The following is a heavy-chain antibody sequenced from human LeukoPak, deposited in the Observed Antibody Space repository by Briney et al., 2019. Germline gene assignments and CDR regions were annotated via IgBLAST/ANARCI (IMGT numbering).Heavy chain of an antibody. J-gene: IGHJ4*02. CDR2: ISYDGSNK. Sequence: PGRSLRLSCAASGFTFSSYAMHWVRQAPGKGLEWVAVISYDGSNKYYADSVKGRFTIPRDNSKNTLYLQMNSLRAEDTAVYYCARDYVETKGFDYWGQGTLVTVSS. CDR3: ARDYVETKGFDY. CDR1: GFTFSSYA. V-gene: IGHV3-30-3*01. D-gene: IGHD5-24*01.